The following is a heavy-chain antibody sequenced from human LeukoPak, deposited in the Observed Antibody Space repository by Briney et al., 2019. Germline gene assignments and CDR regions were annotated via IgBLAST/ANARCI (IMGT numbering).Heavy chain of an antibody. CDR3: AKDRLLNCRGDCYIFDY. CDR2: ISSGSTI. D-gene: IGHD2-21*02. J-gene: IGHJ4*02. CDR1: GFTFSSYE. V-gene: IGHV3-48*03. Sequence: GGSLRLSCAASGFTFSSYEMHWVRQAPGKGLEWVSYISSGSTIYYADSVKGRFSISRDNSKNTLYLQVNGLRTEDTAVYYCAKDRLLNCRGDCYIFDYWGQGTVVTVSS.